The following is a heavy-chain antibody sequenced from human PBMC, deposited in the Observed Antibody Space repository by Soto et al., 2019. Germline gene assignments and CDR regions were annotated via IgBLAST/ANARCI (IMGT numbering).Heavy chain of an antibody. CDR2: IIPIFGTA. CDR1: GGTFSSYA. CDR3: ARGRSGVYYYYGMHV. V-gene: IGHV1-69*12. J-gene: IGHJ6*02. Sequence: QVQLVQSGAEVKKPGSSVKVSCKASGGTFSSYAISWVRQAPGQGLEWMGGIIPIFGTANYAQKFQGRVTIAAEESTSTADMELSSLRCEDTAVYYCARGRSGVYYYYGMHVWGQGTTVTVSS.